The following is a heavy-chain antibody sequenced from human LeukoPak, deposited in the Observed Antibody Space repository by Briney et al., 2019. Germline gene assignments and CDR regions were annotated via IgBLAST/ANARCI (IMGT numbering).Heavy chain of an antibody. Sequence: ASVKVSCKSFGYTFSGYNIHWMRQAPGQGLEWMGWIKPNSGDTKYAERFQGRVTMTRDTSISTAYMELSSLTSDDTAMYYCARVGYYSSSGYYYMWDLFDPWGQGTLVTVSS. CDR3: ARVGYYSSSGYYYMWDLFDP. V-gene: IGHV1-2*02. J-gene: IGHJ5*02. CDR2: IKPNSGDT. CDR1: GYTFSGYN. D-gene: IGHD3-22*01.